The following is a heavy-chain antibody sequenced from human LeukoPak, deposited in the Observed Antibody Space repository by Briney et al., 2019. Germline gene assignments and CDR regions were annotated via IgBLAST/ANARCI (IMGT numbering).Heavy chain of an antibody. Sequence: ASVTVSFKASGYTFTAYYMNWVRQAPGQGLEWMGVINPSGGSTSYAQKFQGRVTMTRDTSTSTVYMELSSLRSEDTPVYYCARSRTGSGFLFDYWGQGTPVTVSS. D-gene: IGHD3-10*01. CDR3: ARSRTGSGFLFDY. J-gene: IGHJ4*02. V-gene: IGHV1-46*01. CDR1: GYTFTAYY. CDR2: INPSGGST.